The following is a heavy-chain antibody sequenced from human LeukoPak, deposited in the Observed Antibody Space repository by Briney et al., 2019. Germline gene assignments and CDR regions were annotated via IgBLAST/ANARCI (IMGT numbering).Heavy chain of an antibody. CDR1: GGTFSSYA. D-gene: IGHD4-17*01. V-gene: IGHV1-69*04. CDR3: ATSYVSDYGDYVRGSYFDY. Sequence: SVKVSCKASGGTFSSYAISWVRQAPGQGLEWMGRIIPILGIANYAQKFQGRVTITADKSTSTAYMELSSLRSEDTAVYYCATSYVSDYGDYVRGSYFDYLGQGTLVTVSS. CDR2: IIPILGIA. J-gene: IGHJ4*02.